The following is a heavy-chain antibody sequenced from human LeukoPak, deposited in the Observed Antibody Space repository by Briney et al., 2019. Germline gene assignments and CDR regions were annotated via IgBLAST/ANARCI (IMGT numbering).Heavy chain of an antibody. CDR3: ARRQGCSSTSCPPDS. J-gene: IGHJ4*02. CDR1: GYSFTTYW. D-gene: IGHD2-2*01. Sequence: GTLKISCRGSGYSFTTYWIGWVSQMPGKGLEWMGIIYPGDSDTRYSPSFQGQVTMSADKSINTAYLQWSSLKASDTAMYYCARRQGCSSTSCPPDSWGQGTLVTVSS. CDR2: IYPGDSDT. V-gene: IGHV5-51*01.